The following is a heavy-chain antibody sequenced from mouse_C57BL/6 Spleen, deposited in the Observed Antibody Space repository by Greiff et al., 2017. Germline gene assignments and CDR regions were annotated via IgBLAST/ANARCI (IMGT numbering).Heavy chain of an antibody. J-gene: IGHJ3*01. V-gene: IGHV3-6*01. CDR1: GYSITSGYY. Sequence: DVQLQESGPGLVKPSPSLSLTCSVPGYSITSGYYWNWFRQFPGNKLEWMGYISYDCSNNSNPSLKNRISITRDTSKNQFFLKLNSVTTEDTATYYCAREGGYDGCAYWGQGTLVTVAA. D-gene: IGHD2-2*01. CDR2: ISYDCSN. CDR3: AREGGYDGCAY.